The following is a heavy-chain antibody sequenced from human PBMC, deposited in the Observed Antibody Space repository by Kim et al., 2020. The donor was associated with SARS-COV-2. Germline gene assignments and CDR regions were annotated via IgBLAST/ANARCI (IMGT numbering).Heavy chain of an antibody. CDR2: INTNTGKP. D-gene: IGHD6-19*01. CDR3: ARETLEIVAGTVEIDY. V-gene: IGHV7-4-1*02. J-gene: IGHJ4*02. CDR1: GYTFTRNA. Sequence: ASVKVSCKASGYTFTRNALYWVRQAPGQGLEWMGWINTNTGKPTYAQGFTGRFVFSLDTSVSTAYLQISSLKTEDTAIYYCARETLEIVAGTVEIDYWGQGTLVTVSS.